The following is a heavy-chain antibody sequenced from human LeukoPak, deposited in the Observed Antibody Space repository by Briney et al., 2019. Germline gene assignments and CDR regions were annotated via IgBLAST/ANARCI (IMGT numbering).Heavy chain of an antibody. V-gene: IGHV3-30*18. CDR1: EFTFSIYG. D-gene: IGHD3-10*01. CDR3: AKEKGSGSYYNYQYGMDV. Sequence: GGSLILSCAASEFTFSIYGMHWVRQPPGKGLEWVAVISFDGGNKVYAYSVKGRVTISRDNSKNPLSQQMNSLKAEDTAVYYCAKEKGSGSYYNYQYGMDVWGQGTTVTVSS. CDR2: ISFDGGNK. J-gene: IGHJ6*02.